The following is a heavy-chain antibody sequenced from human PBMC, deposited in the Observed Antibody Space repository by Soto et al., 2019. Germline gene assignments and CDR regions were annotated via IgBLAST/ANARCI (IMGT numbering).Heavy chain of an antibody. D-gene: IGHD5-18*01. Sequence: SETLSLTCAVSGASISGSDWWNWVRQPPGKGLEWIGEISHSGTTIYNPSLKSRVTISVDTSKNQFSLKLSSVTAADTAVYYCASGYSYGYSDYWGQGTLVTVSS. CDR1: GASISGSDW. J-gene: IGHJ4*02. V-gene: IGHV4-4*02. CDR2: ISHSGTT. CDR3: ASGYSYGYSDY.